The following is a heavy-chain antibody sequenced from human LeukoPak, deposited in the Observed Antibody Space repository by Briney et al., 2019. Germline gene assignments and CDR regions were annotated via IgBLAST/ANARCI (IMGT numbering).Heavy chain of an antibody. V-gene: IGHV3-30-3*01. D-gene: IGHD1-26*01. CDR1: GFTFSSYA. J-gene: IGHJ4*02. CDR2: ISYDGSNK. Sequence: GGSLRLSCAASGFTFSSYAMHWVRQAPGKGLEWVAVISYDGSNKYYADSVKGRFTISRDNSKNMLYLQMNSLRAEDTAVYYCASDSGSSYYLDYWGQGTLVTVSS. CDR3: ASDSGSSYYLDY.